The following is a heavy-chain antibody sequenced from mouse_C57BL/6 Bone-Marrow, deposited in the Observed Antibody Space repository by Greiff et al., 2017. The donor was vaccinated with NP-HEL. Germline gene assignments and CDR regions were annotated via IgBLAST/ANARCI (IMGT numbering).Heavy chain of an antibody. CDR1: GYSFTGYY. D-gene: IGHD3-2*02. V-gene: IGHV1-42*01. CDR2: INPSTGGT. Sequence: VQLQQSGPELVKPGASVKISCKASGYSFTGYYMNWVKQSPEKSLEWIGEINPSTGGTTYNQKFKAKATLTVDKSSSTAYMQLKSLTSEDSAVYYCARDSSGYPYAMDYWGQGTSVTVSS. J-gene: IGHJ4*01. CDR3: ARDSSGYPYAMDY.